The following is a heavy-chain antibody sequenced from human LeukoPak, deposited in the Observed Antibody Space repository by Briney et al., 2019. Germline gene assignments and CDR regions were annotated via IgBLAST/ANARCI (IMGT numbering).Heavy chain of an antibody. V-gene: IGHV3-21*01. CDR3: ARDPLKRAFDI. Sequence: GGSLRLSCAASGFTFSGYSMNWVRQAPGKGLEWVSSISGTSSYIYYADSVKGRFTISRDNAKNSLYLQMNSLRAEDTAVYYCARDPLKRAFDIWGQGTMVTVSS. J-gene: IGHJ3*02. CDR1: GFTFSGYS. CDR2: ISGTSSYI.